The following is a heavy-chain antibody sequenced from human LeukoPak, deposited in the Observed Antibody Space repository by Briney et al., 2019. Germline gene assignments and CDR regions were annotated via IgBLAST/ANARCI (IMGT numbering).Heavy chain of an antibody. V-gene: IGHV4-61*02. J-gene: IGHJ5*02. CDR2: IYTSGST. Sequence: SQTLSLTCTVSGGSISSGSYYWSWIRQPAGKGLEWIGRIYTSGSTNYNPSPKSRVTISVGRSKNQFSLKLSSVTAADTAVYYCARLGYDYVWGSLRRDWFDPWGQGTLVTVSS. D-gene: IGHD3-16*01. CDR3: ARLGYDYVWGSLRRDWFDP. CDR1: GGSISSGSYY.